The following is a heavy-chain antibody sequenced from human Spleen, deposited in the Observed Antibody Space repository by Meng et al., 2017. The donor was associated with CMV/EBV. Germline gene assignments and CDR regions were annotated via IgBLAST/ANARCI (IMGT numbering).Heavy chain of an antibody. Sequence: QVQLQESGPGLGKPSQPLSLPCTVSGGSISSGTYYWGWIRQLPGKGLEWIGYIYYSGSTYYNPSLKSRVTISVDTSKNQFSLKLSSVTVADTAVYYCARALRHNWFDPWGQGTLVTVSS. CDR2: IYYSGST. CDR3: ARALRHNWFDP. J-gene: IGHJ5*02. V-gene: IGHV4-30-4*08. CDR1: GGSISSGTYY.